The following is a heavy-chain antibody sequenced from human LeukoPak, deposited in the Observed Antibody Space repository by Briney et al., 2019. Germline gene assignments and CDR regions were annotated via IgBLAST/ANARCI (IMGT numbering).Heavy chain of an antibody. J-gene: IGHJ5*02. Sequence: GGSLRLSCAPSGFPFSSYSMIWVRQPTGKGLEWVSSISISSSYIYYADSVKGRFTISRDNAKNSLYLQMNSLRAEDTAVYYCASLPATATPFDPWGEGTLVTVSS. D-gene: IGHD2-15*01. CDR3: ASLPATATPFDP. CDR1: GFPFSSYS. V-gene: IGHV3-21*01. CDR2: ISISSSYI.